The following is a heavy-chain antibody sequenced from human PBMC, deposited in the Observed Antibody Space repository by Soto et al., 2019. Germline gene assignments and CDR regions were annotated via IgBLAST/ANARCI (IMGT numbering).Heavy chain of an antibody. CDR2: IIPIFGTA. CDR1: GGTFSSYA. D-gene: IGHD3-10*01. V-gene: IGHV1-69*12. Sequence: QVQLVQSGAEVKKPGSSVKVSCKASGGTFSSYAISWVRQAPGQGLEWMGVIIPIFGTANYAQKFQGRVTITADESTSTASMELSSLRSEDTAVYYCASLRVTMVRGDDTHDAFDIWGQGTIVTVSS. J-gene: IGHJ3*02. CDR3: ASLRVTMVRGDDTHDAFDI.